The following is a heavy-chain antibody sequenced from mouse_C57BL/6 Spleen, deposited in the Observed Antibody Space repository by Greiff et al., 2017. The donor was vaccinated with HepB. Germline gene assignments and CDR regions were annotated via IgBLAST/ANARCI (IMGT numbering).Heavy chain of an antibody. V-gene: IGHV3-6*01. CDR3: ARDMDYYGSSYYWYFDV. J-gene: IGHJ1*03. CDR1: GYSITSGYY. D-gene: IGHD1-1*01. CDR2: ISYDGSN. Sequence: ESGPGLVKPSQSLSLTCSVTGYSITSGYYWNWIRQFPGNKLEWMGYISYDGSNNYNPSLKNRISITRDTSKNQFFLKLNSVTTEDTATYYCARDMDYYGSSYYWYFDVWGTGTTVTVSS.